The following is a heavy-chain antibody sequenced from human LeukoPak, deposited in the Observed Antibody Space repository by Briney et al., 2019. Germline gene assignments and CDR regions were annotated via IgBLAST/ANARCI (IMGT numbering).Heavy chain of an antibody. Sequence: ASVKVSCKASGYTFTSYGISWVRQAPGQGLEWMGWINPYNGNTNYAQKLQGRVTMTTDTSTSTAYMELRSLRSDDTAVYYCARDRAADNWFDPWGQGTLVTVSS. CDR2: INPYNGNT. J-gene: IGHJ5*02. V-gene: IGHV1-18*01. CDR3: ARDRAADNWFDP. CDR1: GYTFTSYG.